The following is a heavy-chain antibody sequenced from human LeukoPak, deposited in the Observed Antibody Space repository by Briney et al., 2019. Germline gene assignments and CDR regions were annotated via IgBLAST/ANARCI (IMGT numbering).Heavy chain of an antibody. D-gene: IGHD3-9*01. Sequence: PGGSLRPSCAASGFTFSSYGMSWVRQAPGKGLEWVSAISGSGGSTYYADSVKGRFTISRDNSKNTLYLQMNSLRAEDTAVYYCAKAMNRIYYDILTGPSGFDYWGQGTLVTVSS. V-gene: IGHV3-23*01. J-gene: IGHJ4*02. CDR1: GFTFSSYG. CDR3: AKAMNRIYYDILTGPSGFDY. CDR2: ISGSGGST.